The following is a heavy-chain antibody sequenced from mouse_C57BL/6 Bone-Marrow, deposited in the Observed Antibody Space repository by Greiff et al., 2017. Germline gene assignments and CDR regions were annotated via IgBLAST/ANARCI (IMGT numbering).Heavy chain of an antibody. CDR3: ARGYYGSSSWFAY. V-gene: IGHV8-8*01. J-gene: IGHJ3*01. D-gene: IGHD1-1*01. Sequence: VTLQVSGPGILQPSQTLSLTCSFSGFSLNTFAMSLGWLRQPSGKGLEWLAHIWWDDDKYYNPVLKSRLTTSEDTSKNLLFLKIANVDTADTATYYCARGYYGSSSWFAYWGQGTLVTVSA. CDR2: IWWDDDK. CDR1: GFSLNTFAMS.